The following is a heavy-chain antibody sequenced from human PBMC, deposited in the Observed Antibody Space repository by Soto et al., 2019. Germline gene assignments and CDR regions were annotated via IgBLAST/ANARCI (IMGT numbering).Heavy chain of an antibody. J-gene: IGHJ6*02. D-gene: IGHD3-3*01. Sequence: EVQLVESGGGLVQPGGSLRLSCAASGFTFSSYSMNWVRQAPGKGLEWVSYISSSSSTIYYADSVKGRFTISRDNAKHSLYLQMNSLRDEDTAVYYCARTQESFGVVNYFGMDVWGQGPTVTVAS. V-gene: IGHV3-48*02. CDR1: GFTFSSYS. CDR3: ARTQESFGVVNYFGMDV. CDR2: ISSSSSTI.